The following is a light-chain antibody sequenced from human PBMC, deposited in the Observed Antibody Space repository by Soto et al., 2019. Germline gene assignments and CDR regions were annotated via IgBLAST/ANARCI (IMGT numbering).Light chain of an antibody. CDR2: QDI. Sequence: SSELTQPPSVSVSPGQTASITCSGDTLGDKYTCWYQQKPGQSPVLVIYQDINRPSGIPERFSGSNSGNTATLTISGTQTLDEADYYCQAWDSNTMVFGGGTKLTVL. CDR3: QAWDSNTMV. J-gene: IGLJ2*01. V-gene: IGLV3-1*01. CDR1: TLGDKY.